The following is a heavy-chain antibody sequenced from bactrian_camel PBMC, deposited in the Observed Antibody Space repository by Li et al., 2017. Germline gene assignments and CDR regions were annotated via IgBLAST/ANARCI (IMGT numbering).Heavy chain of an antibody. CDR2: LDSDGRI. CDR3: AAGRLEVAGSPCADNY. D-gene: IGHD6*01. J-gene: IGHJ4*01. CDR1: VSSANDYC. Sequence: DVQLVESGGGSVQAGGSLRLSCAVSVSSANDYCLGWFRQASGKEREWVGSLDSDGRINYADSVKGRFTISRDNARKTLYLQMNSLKPEDTGMYYCAAGRLEVAGSPCADNYWGRGTQVTVS. V-gene: IGHV3S10*01.